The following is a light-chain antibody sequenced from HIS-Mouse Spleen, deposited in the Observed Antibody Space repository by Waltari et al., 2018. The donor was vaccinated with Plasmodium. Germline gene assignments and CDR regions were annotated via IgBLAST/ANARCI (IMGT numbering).Light chain of an antibody. V-gene: IGLV5-37*01. CDR1: SHIHVGRYT. Sequence: QPVLTQPPSSSASPGESASLPCTLPSHIHVGRYTIHWYQHKTGSPPRNLLYYYPDSDKGQGSGVPSRVSGSKDASANTGILLISGLQSEDEADYYCMIWPSNASGVFGGGTKLTVL. CDR3: MIWPSNASGV. J-gene: IGLJ3*02. CDR2: YYPDSDK.